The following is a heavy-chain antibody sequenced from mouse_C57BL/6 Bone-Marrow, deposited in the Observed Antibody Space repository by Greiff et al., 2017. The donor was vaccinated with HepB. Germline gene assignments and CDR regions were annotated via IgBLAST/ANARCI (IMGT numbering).Heavy chain of an antibody. J-gene: IGHJ1*03. CDR3: ARHGSSYGGWYFDV. CDR2: ISNLAYSI. CDR1: GFTFSDYG. V-gene: IGHV5-15*01. Sequence: EVMLVESGGGLVQPGGSLKLSCAASGFTFSDYGMAWVRQAPRKGPGWVAFISNLAYSIYYADTVTGRFTISRANAKNTLYLEMSSLRSEDTAMYYCARHGSSYGGWYFDVWGTGTTVTVSS. D-gene: IGHD1-1*01.